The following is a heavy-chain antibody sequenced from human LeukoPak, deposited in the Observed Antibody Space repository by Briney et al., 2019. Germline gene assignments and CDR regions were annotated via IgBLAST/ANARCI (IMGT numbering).Heavy chain of an antibody. J-gene: IGHJ4*02. V-gene: IGHV4-61*02. CDR2: IYTSRST. D-gene: IGHD3-9*01. Sequence: TSETLSLTCTVSGGSISSGSYCWSWIRQPAGKGLEWIGRIYTSRSTNYNPSLKSRVTISVDTSKNQFSLKLSSVTAADTAVYYCARNNYYDILTGYSPTPFDYWGQGSLVTVSS. CDR1: GGSISSGSYC. CDR3: ARNNYYDILTGYSPTPFDY.